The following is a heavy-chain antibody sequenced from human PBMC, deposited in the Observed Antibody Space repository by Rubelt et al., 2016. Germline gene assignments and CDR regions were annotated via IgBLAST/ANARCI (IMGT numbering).Heavy chain of an antibody. J-gene: IGHJ4*02. CDR3: ARSPPWGSGNYYTADFDH. Sequence: QVQLQESGPGLLKPSETLSLTCTVSGGSISSYYWSRIRQPPGKGLEWIWYIYYRGSTTYNPSLQSRVTISVDTTTNQFSLKLNAVTAADTAMYYCARSPPWGSGNYYTADFDHWGQGALVTVSS. D-gene: IGHD3-10*01. CDR1: GGSISSYY. V-gene: IGHV4-59*01. CDR2: IYYRGST.